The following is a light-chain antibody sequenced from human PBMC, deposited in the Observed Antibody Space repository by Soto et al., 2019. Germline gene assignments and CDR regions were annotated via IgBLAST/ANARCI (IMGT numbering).Light chain of an antibody. Sequence: EIVMTQSPATLSVSPGQGATLSCRASQSVNNNLAWYQQKPGQAPRLLIYGVSTRAAGIPARFSGSGSGTEFTLTISSLQSEDFAVYYCQQYTHRPTMYTSGQGTKLEIK. V-gene: IGKV3-15*01. CDR3: QQYTHRPTMYT. CDR1: QSVNNN. CDR2: GVS. J-gene: IGKJ2*01.